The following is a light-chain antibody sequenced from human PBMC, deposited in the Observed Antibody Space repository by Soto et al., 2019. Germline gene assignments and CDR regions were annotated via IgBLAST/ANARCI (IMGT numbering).Light chain of an antibody. CDR3: QQSSNYFT. Sequence: ATQLTQSPSSLSASVGDRVTITCRASQGLNSNLAWYQQKPGKAPKLLMYAASTLQKGVPSRFSGNGSGTDFTLTISSLQPEDFATYYCQQSSNYFTFGPGTKVDI. J-gene: IGKJ3*01. CDR2: AAS. CDR1: QGLNSN. V-gene: IGKV1D-13*01.